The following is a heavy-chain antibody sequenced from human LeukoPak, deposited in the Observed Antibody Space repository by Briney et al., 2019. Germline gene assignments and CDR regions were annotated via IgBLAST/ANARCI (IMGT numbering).Heavy chain of an antibody. Sequence: SETLSLTCTVSGGSISSYYWSWIRQPAGKGLEWIGRIYRSGITNYNPSLRSRVTMSLDTAKNQFSLKLSSVTAADTAVYYCTTEGPLIWRPPHFDSWGQGTLVTVSS. J-gene: IGHJ4*02. CDR3: TTEGPLIWRPPHFDS. CDR1: GGSISSYY. D-gene: IGHD3-10*01. CDR2: IYRSGIT. V-gene: IGHV4-4*07.